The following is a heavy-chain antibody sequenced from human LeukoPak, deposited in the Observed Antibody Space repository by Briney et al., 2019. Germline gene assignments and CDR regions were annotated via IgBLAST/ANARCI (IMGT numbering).Heavy chain of an antibody. CDR1: GFNFSSYN. CDR3: ARDPRGGRLIPNDY. CDR2: ITYSGAYK. V-gene: IGHV3-21*01. D-gene: IGHD3-16*01. Sequence: GGSLRLSCAASGFNFSSYNMNWVRQAPGKGLEWVSSITYSGAYKNYADSVKGRFTISRDNAKNTLSLHMNSLRVEDTAVYYCARDPRGGRLIPNDYWGQGTLVTVSS. J-gene: IGHJ4*02.